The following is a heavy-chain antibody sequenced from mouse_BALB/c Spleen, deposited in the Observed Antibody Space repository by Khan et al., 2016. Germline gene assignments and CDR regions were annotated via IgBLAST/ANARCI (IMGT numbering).Heavy chain of an antibody. Sequence: VQLQESGPGLVAPSQSLSITCTVSGFSLTSYGVHWVRQPPGKGLEWLGVIWAGGSTNYNSALMSRLSISKDNSKSQVFLKMNSLQTDDTVMYYCARDLWLRPMDYWGQGTSVTVSS. CDR1: GFSLTSYG. D-gene: IGHD2-2*01. J-gene: IGHJ4*01. V-gene: IGHV2-9*02. CDR3: ARDLWLRPMDY. CDR2: IWAGGST.